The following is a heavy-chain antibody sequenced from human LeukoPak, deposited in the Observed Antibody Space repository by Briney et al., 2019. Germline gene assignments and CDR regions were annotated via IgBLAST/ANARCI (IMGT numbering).Heavy chain of an antibody. V-gene: IGHV4-59*01. D-gene: IGHD3-3*01. CDR1: GGSISSYY. CDR3: ARSRDFWSGYYGT. J-gene: IGHJ5*02. CDR2: IHYSGST. Sequence: SETLSLTCTVSGGSISSYYWSWIRQPPGKGLEWIGYIHYSGSTNYNPSLKSRVTISVDTSKNQFSLKLSSVTAADTAVYYCARSRDFWSGYYGTWGQGTLVTVSS.